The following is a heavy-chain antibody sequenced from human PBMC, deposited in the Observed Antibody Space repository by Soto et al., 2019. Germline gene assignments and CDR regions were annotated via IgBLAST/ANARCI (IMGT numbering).Heavy chain of an antibody. V-gene: IGHV4-59*01. CDR2: IYYSGST. Sequence: SETLSLTXTVSGGSISSYYWSWIRQPPGKGLEWIGYIYYSGSTNYNPSLKSRVTISVDTSKNQFSLQLRSVTAADTAVYYCARYIGAIGRYYYGMNVWGQGTTVTVSS. J-gene: IGHJ6*02. CDR3: ARYIGAIGRYYYGMNV. CDR1: GGSISSYY. D-gene: IGHD6-13*01.